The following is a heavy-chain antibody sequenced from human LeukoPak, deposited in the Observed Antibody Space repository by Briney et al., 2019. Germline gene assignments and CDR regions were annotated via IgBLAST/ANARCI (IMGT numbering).Heavy chain of an antibody. CDR3: ARVAVTGYNWFDP. D-gene: IGHD2-21*02. J-gene: IGHJ5*02. Sequence: SQTLSLTCTVSGGSISSYYWSWIRQPAGKGLEWIGRIYSSGSTNYNPSFKSRVTMSLDTSKSQFSLKLSSVTAADTAVYYCARVAVTGYNWFDPWGQGTLVTVSS. CDR2: IYSSGST. CDR1: GGSISSYY. V-gene: IGHV4-4*07.